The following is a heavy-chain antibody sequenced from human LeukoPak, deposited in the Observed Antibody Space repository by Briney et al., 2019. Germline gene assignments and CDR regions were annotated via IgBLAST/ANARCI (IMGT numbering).Heavy chain of an antibody. V-gene: IGHV4-34*01. CDR1: GGSFSGYY. D-gene: IGHD2-15*01. J-gene: IGHJ4*02. Sequence: SETLSLTCAVYGGSFSGYYWIWIRQPPGKGLEWIGEINHSGSTNYNPSLKSRVTISVDTSKNQFSLKLSSVTAADTAVYYCAREAQKYCSGGSCYGPGDCWGQGTLVTVSS. CDR2: INHSGST. CDR3: AREAQKYCSGGSCYGPGDC.